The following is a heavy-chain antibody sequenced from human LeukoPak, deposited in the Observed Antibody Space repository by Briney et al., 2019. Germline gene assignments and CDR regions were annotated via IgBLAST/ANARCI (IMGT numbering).Heavy chain of an antibody. V-gene: IGHV3-23*01. Sequence: GGALRLSCTASGFTSSSYAMSAGREAPGRGLEWGSTIGGSGTATFSADSMRGPFTISTDNSKNTLYLQMNSLRAEATAAYFCAVREGASYSGSFDYWGQGTLVTVSS. D-gene: IGHD1-26*01. CDR1: GFTSSSYA. CDR2: IGGSGTAT. J-gene: IGHJ4*02. CDR3: AVREGASYSGSFDY.